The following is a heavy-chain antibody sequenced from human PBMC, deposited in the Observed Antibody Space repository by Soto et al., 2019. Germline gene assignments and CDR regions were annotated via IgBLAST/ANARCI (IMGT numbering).Heavy chain of an antibody. CDR1: GGSISSSSYY. J-gene: IGHJ4*02. CDR3: ALGFPFMGTDGGFDY. CDR2: IYYSGST. V-gene: IGHV4-39*01. Sequence: SETLSLTCTVSGGSISSSSYYWGWIRQPPGKGLEWIGSIYYSGSTYYNPSLKSRDTISVDTSKNQFSLKLSSVTAADTAVYYCALGFPFMGTDGGFDYWGQGTLVTVSS. D-gene: IGHD1-1*01.